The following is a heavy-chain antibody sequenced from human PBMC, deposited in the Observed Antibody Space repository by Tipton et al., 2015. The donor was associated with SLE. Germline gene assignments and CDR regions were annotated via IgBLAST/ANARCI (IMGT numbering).Heavy chain of an antibody. J-gene: IGHJ5*02. CDR1: GGSISSSSYY. Sequence: TLSLTCTVSGGSISSSSYYWGWIRQPPGKGLEWIGSIYYSGSTYYNPSLKSRVTISVDTSKNQFSLKLSSVTAADTAVYYCAREEPGGTIFGVFILGWFAPWGQGTLVTVSS. CDR2: IYYSGST. V-gene: IGHV4-39*02. D-gene: IGHD3-3*01. CDR3: AREEPGGTIFGVFILGWFAP.